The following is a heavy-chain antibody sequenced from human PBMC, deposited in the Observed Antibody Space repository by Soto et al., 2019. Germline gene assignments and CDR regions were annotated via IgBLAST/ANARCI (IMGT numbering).Heavy chain of an antibody. D-gene: IGHD3-3*01. Sequence: ESGPTLVNPTETLTLTCTVSGFSLSNARMGVSWIRQPPGKALEWLAHIFSNDEKSYSTSLKSRLTISKDTSKSQVVLTMTNMDPVDTATYYCARAYDFWSGYYIISFDYWGQGTLVTVSS. CDR3: ARAYDFWSGYYIISFDY. J-gene: IGHJ4*02. V-gene: IGHV2-26*01. CDR1: GFSLSNARMG. CDR2: IFSNDEK.